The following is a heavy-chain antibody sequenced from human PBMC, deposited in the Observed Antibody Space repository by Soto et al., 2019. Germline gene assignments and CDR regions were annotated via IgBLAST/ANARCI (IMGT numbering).Heavy chain of an antibody. CDR1: GFTFSSSG. CDR3: ANHGGFDF. V-gene: IGHV3-23*01. CDR2: ISIRGDYR. D-gene: IGHD4-17*01. Sequence: EGQLLQSGGGLVQPGESLRLSCADSGFTFSSSGMSWVRQAPGKGLEWVSSISIRGDYRYYADSVKGRFTISRDNSKNTLYLQMSSLTAEDTALYYCANHGGFDFWGQGTMVAVSS. J-gene: IGHJ3*01.